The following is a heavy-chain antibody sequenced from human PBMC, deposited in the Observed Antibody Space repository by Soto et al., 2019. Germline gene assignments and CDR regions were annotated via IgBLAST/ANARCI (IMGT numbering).Heavy chain of an antibody. V-gene: IGHV5-10-1*01. CDR3: ARQKHNVDTVDFDY. D-gene: IGHD5-18*01. CDR1: GFSFTSYW. Sequence: GDSLKISCNCSGFSFTSYWISWVRQMPGKGLEWMGRIDPSDSYTNYSPSFQGHVTISADKSISTAYLQWSSLKASDTAMYYCARQKHNVDTVDFDYWGQGTLVTVSS. J-gene: IGHJ4*02. CDR2: IDPSDSYT.